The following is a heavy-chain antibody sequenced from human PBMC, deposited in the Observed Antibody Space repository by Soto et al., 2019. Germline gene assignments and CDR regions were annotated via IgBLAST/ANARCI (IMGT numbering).Heavy chain of an antibody. CDR1: GFTFSTYS. D-gene: IGHD2-2*01. J-gene: IGHJ4*02. CDR2: ISSSSYYI. CDR3: ARERASCTSSSGFGSPHY. V-gene: IGHV3-21*01. Sequence: EVQLVESGGGLVKPGGSLRLSCAASGFTFSTYSMNWVRQAPGKGLEWVSSISSSSYYIYYADSVKGRFTIPRDNAKNSLFLQMNSLRAEDTAVYYCARERASCTSSSGFGSPHYWGQGTLVTVSS.